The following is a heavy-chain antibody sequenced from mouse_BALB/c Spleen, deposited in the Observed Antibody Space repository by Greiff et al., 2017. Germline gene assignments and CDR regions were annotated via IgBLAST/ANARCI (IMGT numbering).Heavy chain of an antibody. CDR3: ARETITTAGFAY. Sequence: EVKLVESGGGLVQPGGSLRLSCATSGFTFTDYYMSWVRQPPGKALEWLGFIRNKANGYTTEYSASVKGRFTISRDNSQSILYLQMNTLRAEDSATYYCARETITTAGFAYWGQGTLVTVSA. CDR2: IRNKANGYTT. CDR1: GFTFTDYY. D-gene: IGHD1-2*01. J-gene: IGHJ3*01. V-gene: IGHV7-3*02.